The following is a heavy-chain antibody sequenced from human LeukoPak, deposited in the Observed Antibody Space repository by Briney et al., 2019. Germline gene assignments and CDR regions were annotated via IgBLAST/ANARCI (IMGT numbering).Heavy chain of an antibody. CDR3: ARWGADYYDSSGYTPYDY. CDR1: GYTFTSYG. D-gene: IGHD3-22*01. J-gene: IGHJ4*02. Sequence: ASVKVSCKASGYTFTSYGISWVRQAPGQGLEWMGWISAYNGNTNYAQKLQGRVTMTTDTSTSTAYMELRSLRSDDTAVYYCARWGADYYDSSGYTPYDYWGQGTLVTASS. CDR2: ISAYNGNT. V-gene: IGHV1-18*01.